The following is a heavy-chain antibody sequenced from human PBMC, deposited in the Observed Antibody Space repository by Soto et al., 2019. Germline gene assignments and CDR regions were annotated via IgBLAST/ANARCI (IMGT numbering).Heavy chain of an antibody. CDR3: AKERLEEVGTFFEF. CDR2: ISGSGRDT. D-gene: IGHD6-13*01. Sequence: LRLSFEASVFTFSNYAMSWVRQAPGKGLEWVSGISGSGRDTYYADSVKGRLTISRDNAKNTLFLQMNSLRAEDAASYYCAKERLEEVGTFFEFWGHGILVTVSS. J-gene: IGHJ4*01. CDR1: VFTFSNYA. V-gene: IGHV3-23*01.